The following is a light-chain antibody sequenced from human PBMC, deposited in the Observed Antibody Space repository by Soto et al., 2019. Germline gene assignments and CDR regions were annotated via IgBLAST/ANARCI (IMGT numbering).Light chain of an antibody. J-gene: IGLJ1*01. CDR2: DVT. Sequence: QAVLTQPRSVSGSPGQSVTISCTGTSSDVGGYNYISWYQQHPGKAPKLMIYDVTRRPSGVPDRFSASKSGNTGSLTNSGLQAVDEADYSSCSSASSYNYVFGHGTKLTVL. CDR1: SSDVGGYNY. V-gene: IGLV2-11*01. CDR3: CSSASSYNYV.